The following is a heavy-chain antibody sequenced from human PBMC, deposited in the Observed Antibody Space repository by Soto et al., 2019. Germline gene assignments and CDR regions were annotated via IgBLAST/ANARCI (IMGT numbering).Heavy chain of an antibody. V-gene: IGHV3-15*01. Sequence: EVQLVVSGGGLVKPGESLRLSCAASGFTLSNTWMTWVRQAPGKGLEWVGRIKSKTEGGTTDYAAPVKGRFTISRDDSKNTLYLQMNSLNTEDTAEYYCSTYTYGHIPLWGQGALVTVSS. D-gene: IGHD5-18*01. CDR3: STYTYGHIPL. J-gene: IGHJ4*02. CDR2: IKSKTEGGTT. CDR1: GFTLSNTW.